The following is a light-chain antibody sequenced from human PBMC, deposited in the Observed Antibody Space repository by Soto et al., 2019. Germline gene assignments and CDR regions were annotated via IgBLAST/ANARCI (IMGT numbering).Light chain of an antibody. Sequence: DIQLTQSPSSLSSSVGDRVTITCRASQTVISYLNWYQQKPGQAPKLLIYATTHLQSGVPSRFSGSGSGTEFTLTISSLHPEDFATYFCQQNYNTPPYTFGQGTNLEIK. CDR3: QQNYNTPPYT. J-gene: IGKJ2*01. V-gene: IGKV1-39*01. CDR2: ATT. CDR1: QTVISY.